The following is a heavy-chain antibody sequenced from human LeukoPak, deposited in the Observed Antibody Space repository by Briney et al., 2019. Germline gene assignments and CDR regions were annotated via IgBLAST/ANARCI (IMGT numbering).Heavy chain of an antibody. Sequence: SETLSLTCTVSGGSISSYYWSWIRQPAGKGLEWIGRIYTSGSTNYNPSLKGRVTMSVDTSKNQFSLKLSSVTAADTAVYYCARDTIGYCSSTSCSSDYYYYMDVWGKGTTVTVSS. D-gene: IGHD2-2*01. V-gene: IGHV4-4*07. CDR2: IYTSGST. J-gene: IGHJ6*03. CDR1: GGSISSYY. CDR3: ARDTIGYCSSTSCSSDYYYYMDV.